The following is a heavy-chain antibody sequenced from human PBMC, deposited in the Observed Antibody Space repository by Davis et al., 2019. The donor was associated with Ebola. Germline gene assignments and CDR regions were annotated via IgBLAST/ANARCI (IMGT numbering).Heavy chain of an antibody. D-gene: IGHD2-2*02. CDR2: IYHSGST. CDR1: GGSISSRSYY. J-gene: IGHJ6*02. CDR3: ARQAGIVVVPAAIIYYYGMDV. V-gene: IGHV4-39*01. Sequence: MPSETLSLTCTVSGGSISSRSYYWGWTRQPPGKGLEWIGSIYHSGSTYYNPSLKSRVTISVDTSKNQFSLKLSSVTAADTAVYYCARQAGIVVVPAAIIYYYGMDVWGQGTTVTVSS.